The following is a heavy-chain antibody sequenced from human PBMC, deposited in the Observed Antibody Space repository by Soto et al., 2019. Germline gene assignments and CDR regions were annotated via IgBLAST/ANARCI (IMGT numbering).Heavy chain of an antibody. CDR3: ARGWYSSSWYGRSFDY. CDR2: INHSGST. CDR1: GGSFSGYY. Sequence: SETLSLTCAVYGGSFSGYYWSWVRQPPGKGLEWIGEINHSGSTNYNPSLKSRVTISVDTSKNQFSLKLSSVTAADTAVYYCARGWYSSSWYGRSFDYWGQGTLVTVSS. J-gene: IGHJ4*02. V-gene: IGHV4-34*01. D-gene: IGHD6-13*01.